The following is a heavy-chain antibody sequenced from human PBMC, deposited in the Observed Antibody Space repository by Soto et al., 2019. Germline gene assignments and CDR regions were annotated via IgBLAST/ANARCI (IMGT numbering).Heavy chain of an antibody. CDR3: ARRWGDTFDF. V-gene: IGHV4-59*01. CDR1: GGSIISYY. J-gene: IGHJ3*01. CDR2: IYYSGST. D-gene: IGHD1-26*01. Sequence: PSETLSLTCTVSGGSIISYYWSWIRQLPGKGLEWIGYIYYSGSTNYNPSLKSRVTISVDTSKNQFSLKLSSVTAADTAVYYCARRWGDTFDFWGQGTMVTVSS.